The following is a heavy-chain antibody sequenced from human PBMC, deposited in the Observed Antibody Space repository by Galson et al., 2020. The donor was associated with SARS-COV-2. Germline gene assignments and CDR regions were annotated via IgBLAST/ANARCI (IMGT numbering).Heavy chain of an antibody. V-gene: IGHV3-74*01. CDR3: ARDDGFMVGASGGNY. Sequence: WVSRIKSDGSITAYADSVKGRFTISRDNVRNTVYLQMNSLRAEDTAVYYCARDDGFMVGASGGNYWGLGTLVTVSS. CDR2: IKSDGSIT. D-gene: IGHD1-26*01. J-gene: IGHJ4*02.